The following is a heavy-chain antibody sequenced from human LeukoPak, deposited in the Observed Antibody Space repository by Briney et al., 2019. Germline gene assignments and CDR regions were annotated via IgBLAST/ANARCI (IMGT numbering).Heavy chain of an antibody. CDR2: IKPDGSDK. Sequence: GGSLRLSCVGSGFSFRSHWVDWVRQSPGKGLEWVANIKPDGSDKYYVDSARGRFTVSRDNAKNSAFLQMNSLRAEDTAIYYCATISAQTFDIWGQGTLVSVSS. V-gene: IGHV3-7*01. CDR3: ATISAQTFDI. D-gene: IGHD5-24*01. J-gene: IGHJ3*02. CDR1: GFSFRSHW.